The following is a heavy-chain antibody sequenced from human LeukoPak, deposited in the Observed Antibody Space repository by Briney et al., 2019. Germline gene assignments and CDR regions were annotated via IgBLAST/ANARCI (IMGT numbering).Heavy chain of an antibody. J-gene: IGHJ4*02. Sequence: AGGSLRLSCAASGFTFSSYAMSWVRQVPGKGLEWVSAISGSGGSTYYADSVKGRFTISRDNSKNTLYLQVNSLRAEDTAVYYCAKGGKWDVTPFDYWGQGTLVTVSS. V-gene: IGHV3-23*01. CDR1: GFTFSSYA. CDR3: AKGGKWDVTPFDY. D-gene: IGHD1-26*01. CDR2: ISGSGGST.